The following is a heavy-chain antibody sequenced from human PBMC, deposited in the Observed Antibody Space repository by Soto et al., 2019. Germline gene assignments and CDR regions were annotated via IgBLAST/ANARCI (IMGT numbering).Heavy chain of an antibody. J-gene: IGHJ3*02. Sequence: PGGFLKISCKGSGYSFSRVWINWVRQMPGKGLEWMGRIDPSDSYTNYSPSFQGHVTISADKSISTAYLQWSSLKASDTAMYYCARRRYSSSWYLGAFDIWGQGTMVTVSS. CDR2: IDPSDSYT. V-gene: IGHV5-10-1*01. CDR1: GYSFSRVW. CDR3: ARRRYSSSWYLGAFDI. D-gene: IGHD6-13*01.